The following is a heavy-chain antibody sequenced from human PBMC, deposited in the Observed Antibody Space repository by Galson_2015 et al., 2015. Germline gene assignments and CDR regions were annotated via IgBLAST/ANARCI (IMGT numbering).Heavy chain of an antibody. CDR3: AEEGYSRRCHDY. J-gene: IGHJ4*02. D-gene: IGHD6-13*01. Sequence: SLRLSCAASGFTFSSYAMSWVRQAPGKGLEWVSAIIGNGGSTYHADAVQGRLTISRNNSKNTLFLQMHSLTAEDTAVYYCAEEGYSRRCHDYWRQGTLVTVSS. CDR2: IIGNGGST. CDR1: GFTFSSYA. V-gene: IGHV3-23*01.